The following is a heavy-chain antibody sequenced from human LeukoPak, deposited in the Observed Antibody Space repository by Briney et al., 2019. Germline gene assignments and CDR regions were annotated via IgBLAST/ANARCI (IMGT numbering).Heavy chain of an antibody. J-gene: IGHJ3*02. CDR1: GFTFSSYG. CDR3: AKGVRGVIRDALDI. V-gene: IGHV3-33*06. Sequence: PGRSLRLSCAAAGFTFSSYGMHWVRQAPGKGLEWVAVIWYDGSNKYYADSVKGRFTISRDNSKNTLYLQMNTLRAEDTAVYYCAKGVRGVIRDALDIWGQGTVVTVSS. CDR2: IWYDGSNK. D-gene: IGHD3-10*01.